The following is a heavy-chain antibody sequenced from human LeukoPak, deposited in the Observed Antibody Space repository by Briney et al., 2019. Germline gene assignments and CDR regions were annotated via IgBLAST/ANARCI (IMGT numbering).Heavy chain of an antibody. D-gene: IGHD7-27*01. CDR3: PRDRTPLGKGWFDP. V-gene: IGHV4-30-2*01. J-gene: IGHJ5*02. CDR2: IYHSGST. CDR1: GGSISSGGYY. Sequence: SETLSLTCTVSGGSISSGGYYWSWIRQPPGKGLEWIGYIYHSGSTYYNPSLKSRVTISVDTSKNQFSLKLSSVTAADTAVYYCPRDRTPLGKGWFDPWGQGTLVTVSS.